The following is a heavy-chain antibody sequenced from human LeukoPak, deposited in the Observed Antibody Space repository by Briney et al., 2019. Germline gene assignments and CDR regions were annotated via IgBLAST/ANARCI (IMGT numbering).Heavy chain of an antibody. Sequence: ASVKLSCKASGYTFTSYGFSCVRQAPGQGLEWMGWISAYNGNTNYAQKLQGRVTMTTDTSTSTAYMELRSLRSDDTAVYYCARDSQVLLWFGESFDYWGQGTLVTVSS. CDR3: ARDSQVLLWFGESFDY. CDR1: GYTFTSYG. J-gene: IGHJ4*02. D-gene: IGHD3-10*01. CDR2: ISAYNGNT. V-gene: IGHV1-18*04.